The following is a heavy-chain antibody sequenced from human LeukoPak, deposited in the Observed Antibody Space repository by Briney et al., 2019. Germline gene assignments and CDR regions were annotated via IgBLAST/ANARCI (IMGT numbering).Heavy chain of an antibody. D-gene: IGHD3-22*01. J-gene: IGHJ6*03. Sequence: ASVKVSCKASGYTFTSYYMHWVRQAPGQGLEWMGIINPSGGSTSYAQKFQGRVTMTRDMSTSTVYMELSSLRSEDTAVYYCARNARDSSGYSPVYYYMDVWGKGTTVTVSS. CDR3: ARNARDSSGYSPVYYYMDV. CDR1: GYTFTSYY. CDR2: INPSGGST. V-gene: IGHV1-46*01.